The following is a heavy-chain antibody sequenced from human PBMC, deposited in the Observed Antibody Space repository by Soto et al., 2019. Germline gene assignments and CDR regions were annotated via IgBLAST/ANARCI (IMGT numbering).Heavy chain of an antibody. V-gene: IGHV4-61*01. CDR1: CGSVTSGSYY. CDR2: IYYSGST. CDR3: ARLDPRRYCDY. Sequence: QVQLQESGPGLVKPSETLSLTCTVSCGSVTSGSYYWSWIRQPPGKGLEWIGYIYYSGSTSYNPSLKSRLTMSVDTSKNQCSLRLTSATAADTAVYCCARLDPRRYCDYWGQGSLVTVSS. J-gene: IGHJ4*02.